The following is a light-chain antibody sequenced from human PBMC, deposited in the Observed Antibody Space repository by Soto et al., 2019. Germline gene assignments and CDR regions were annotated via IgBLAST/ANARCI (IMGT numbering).Light chain of an antibody. CDR1: QGISSS. J-gene: IGKJ1*01. CDR2: AAS. Sequence: IPLTQSPSSLSASVGDRVTITCRARQGISSSLAWYQQNPGQAPKLLIYAASTLQSGGPSRFSGSGSGIDITLSISILQPADCATYYCQQLSSDHRTLGQGTKVEIK. CDR3: QQLSSDHRT. V-gene: IGKV1-9*01.